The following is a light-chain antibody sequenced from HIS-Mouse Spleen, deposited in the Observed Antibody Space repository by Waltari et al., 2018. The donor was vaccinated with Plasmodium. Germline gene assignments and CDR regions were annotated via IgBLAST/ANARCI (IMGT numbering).Light chain of an antibody. V-gene: IGLV3-10*01. CDR2: EDS. CDR3: YSTDSSGNHRV. J-gene: IGLJ3*02. Sequence: SYELTQPPSVSVSPGQTARITCSGDALQKKYSYWDQQKSGQAPVLDIYEDSKRPSGIPERFSGSSSGTMATLTISGAQVEDEADYYCYSTDSSGNHRVFGGGTKLTVL. CDR1: ALQKKY.